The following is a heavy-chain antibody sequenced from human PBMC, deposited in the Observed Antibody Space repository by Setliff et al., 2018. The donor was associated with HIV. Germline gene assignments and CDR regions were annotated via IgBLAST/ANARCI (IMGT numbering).Heavy chain of an antibody. CDR1: GYRFTGDY. CDR2: INPSSGGT. J-gene: IGHJ6*03. CDR3: ATWGGSPDGYFYYYMDV. V-gene: IGHV1-2*06. Sequence: GASVKVSCKASGYRFTGDYIHWVRRAPGQGLEWMGRINPSSGGTNYAPKFQGRVTMTRDKSISTAYMELSRLRSDDTAVYYCATWGGSPDGYFYYYMDVWGKGTTVTVSS. D-gene: IGHD1-26*01.